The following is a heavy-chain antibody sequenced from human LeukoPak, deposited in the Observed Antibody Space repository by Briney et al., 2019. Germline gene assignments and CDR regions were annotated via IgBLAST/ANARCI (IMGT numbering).Heavy chain of an antibody. V-gene: IGHV4-4*07. CDR2: IYTSGST. CDR3: AREVGYCSGKNCYSPHYYYYYMDV. Sequence: SETLSLTCSVSGGSIRSYYWSWLRQPAGKGLEWIGRIYTSGSTNYNPSLKSRVTMSVDTSKSQFSLKLRSVTAADTAVYYCAREVGYCSGKNCYSPHYYYYYMDVWGKGTTVTISS. CDR1: GGSIRSYY. D-gene: IGHD2-15*01. J-gene: IGHJ6*03.